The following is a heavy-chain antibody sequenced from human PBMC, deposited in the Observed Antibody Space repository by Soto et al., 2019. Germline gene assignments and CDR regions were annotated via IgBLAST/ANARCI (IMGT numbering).Heavy chain of an antibody. D-gene: IGHD1-26*01. V-gene: IGHV3-30-3*01. CDR3: ARPLYSGSYSDYYFDY. CDR2: ISYDGSNK. J-gene: IGHJ4*02. CDR1: GFTFSSYA. Sequence: QVQVVESGGGVVQPGRSLRLSCAASGFTFSSYAMHWVRQAPGKGLEWVAVISYDGSNKYYADSVKGRFTISRDNSKNXLYRQMNSLRAADTAVYYCARPLYSGSYSDYYFDYWGQGTLVTASS.